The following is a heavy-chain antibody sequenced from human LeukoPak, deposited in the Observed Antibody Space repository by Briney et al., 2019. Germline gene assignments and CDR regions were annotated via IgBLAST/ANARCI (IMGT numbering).Heavy chain of an antibody. CDR1: GFSFSGSV. V-gene: IGHV3-73*01. CDR2: IRSKTNNDAT. D-gene: IGHD2-21*02. Sequence: GGSLKLSCAASGFSFSGSVMHWVRQPSGKGLEWVGRIRSKTNNDATAYAASVKGRFTIYRDDSKNMAYLQMNSLKTEDTAVYYCTRRGYCGDGCYSGLDYWGQGTLVTVSS. J-gene: IGHJ4*02. CDR3: TRRGYCGDGCYSGLDY.